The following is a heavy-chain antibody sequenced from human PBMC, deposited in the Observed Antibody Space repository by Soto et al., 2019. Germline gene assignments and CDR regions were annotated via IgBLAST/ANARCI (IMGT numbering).Heavy chain of an antibody. V-gene: IGHV1-2*04. Sequence: ASVKVSCKASGYTFTGYYMHWVRQAPGQGLEWMGWINPNSGGTNYAQKFQGWVTMTRDTSISTAYMELSRLRSDDTAVYHCARAYTRVDTAMVTPAFDIWGQGTMVTVSS. D-gene: IGHD5-18*01. CDR3: ARAYTRVDTAMVTPAFDI. CDR1: GYTFTGYY. CDR2: INPNSGGT. J-gene: IGHJ3*02.